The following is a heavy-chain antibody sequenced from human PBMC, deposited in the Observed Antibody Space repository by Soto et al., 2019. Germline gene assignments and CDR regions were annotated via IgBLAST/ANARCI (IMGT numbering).Heavy chain of an antibody. J-gene: IGHJ5*02. CDR3: ADAHIGVAVPNWFDP. Sequence: QVQLQESGPGLVKPSQTLSLTCAVSGGSISSGGHYWSWIRQHPGKGLEFMGYISYSGTTYYNPSLKSRLTLLIDTSENQFSLKLRSVNDADTAVYYCADAHIGVAVPNWFDPWGQGTLVTVSS. V-gene: IGHV4-31*11. CDR1: GGSISSGGHY. CDR2: ISYSGTT. D-gene: IGHD6-19*01.